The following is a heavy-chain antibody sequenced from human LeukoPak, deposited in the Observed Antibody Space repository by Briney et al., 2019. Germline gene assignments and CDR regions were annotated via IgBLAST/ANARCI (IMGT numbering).Heavy chain of an antibody. Sequence: PSETLSLTCAVYVGSFSGYYWTWIRQSPGKGLEWIGDINQSGTTNYNASLKSRVTISVDTSKNQFSLKVTSVTAADTAVYYCARGASAGSVDYWGQGTLVTVSS. CDR1: VGSFSGYY. CDR2: INQSGTT. J-gene: IGHJ4*02. D-gene: IGHD3-10*01. CDR3: ARGASAGSVDY. V-gene: IGHV4-34*01.